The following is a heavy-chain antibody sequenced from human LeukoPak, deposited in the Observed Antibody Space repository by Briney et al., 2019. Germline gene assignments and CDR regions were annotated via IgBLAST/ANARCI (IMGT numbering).Heavy chain of an antibody. CDR3: AKDTINYYGALGY. J-gene: IGHJ4*02. CDR2: INTDGSST. D-gene: IGHD3-10*01. CDR1: GFTFSSYW. Sequence: GGSLRLSCAASGFTFSSYWMHWVRQAPGKGLVWVSRINTDGSSTTFADSVKGRFTISRDNAKNTLYLQMNSLRAEDTAVYYCAKDTINYYGALGYWGQGTLVTVSS. V-gene: IGHV3-74*01.